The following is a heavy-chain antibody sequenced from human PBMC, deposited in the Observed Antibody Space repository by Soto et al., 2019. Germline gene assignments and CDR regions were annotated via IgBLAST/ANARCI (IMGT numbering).Heavy chain of an antibody. D-gene: IGHD3-10*01. V-gene: IGHV4-34*01. J-gene: IGHJ5*02. CDR2: INHSGST. Sequence: PSETLSLTCAVDGGTFRCYYLSWIRQHPGKGLEWIGEINHSGSTNYNPSLKSRGTISVDTSKNQFSRKRSSVTAADTAVYSCARGYGSGRYNWFDPWGQGTLVTVSS. CDR3: ARGYGSGRYNWFDP. CDR1: GGTFRCYY.